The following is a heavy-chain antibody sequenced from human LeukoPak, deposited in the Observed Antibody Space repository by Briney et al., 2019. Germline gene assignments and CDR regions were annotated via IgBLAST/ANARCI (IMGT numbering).Heavy chain of an antibody. Sequence: GGSLRLSCAASGFTFSSYWMHWVRQAPGKGLVWVSRINSDGSSTSYADSVKGRFTISRDNAKNTLYLQMNSLRAEDTAVYYCARDRYGEFQVAGGPLDYWGQGTLVTVSS. J-gene: IGHJ4*02. D-gene: IGHD4-17*01. CDR3: ARDRYGEFQVAGGPLDY. V-gene: IGHV3-74*01. CDR2: INSDGSST. CDR1: GFTFSSYW.